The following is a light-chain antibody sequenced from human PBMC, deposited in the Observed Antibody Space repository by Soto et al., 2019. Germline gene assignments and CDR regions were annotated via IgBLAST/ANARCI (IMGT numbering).Light chain of an antibody. CDR1: QSISTY. CDR3: QQSYTTPWT. J-gene: IGKJ1*01. V-gene: IGKV1-39*01. CDR2: AAS. Sequence: DIQMTQSPSSLSASVGDRVTITCRASQSISTYLNWYQQKPGKAPQLLMYAASSLQRGVPPRFSGSGSGTEFTLTIRSVQSEDFATYCCQQSYTTPWTFGQGTKVEIK.